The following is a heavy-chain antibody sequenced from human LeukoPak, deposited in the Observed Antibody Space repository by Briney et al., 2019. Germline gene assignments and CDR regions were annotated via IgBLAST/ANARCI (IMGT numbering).Heavy chain of an antibody. CDR2: INPNSGGT. CDR1: GYTFTGYY. V-gene: IGHV1-2*06. Sequence: ASVKVSCKASGYTFTGYYMHWVRQAPGQGREWMGRINPNSGGTNYAQKFQGRVTMTRDTSISTAYMELSRLRSDDTAVYYCASQAASYNWFDPWGQGTLVTVSS. D-gene: IGHD2-15*01. CDR3: ASQAASYNWFDP. J-gene: IGHJ5*02.